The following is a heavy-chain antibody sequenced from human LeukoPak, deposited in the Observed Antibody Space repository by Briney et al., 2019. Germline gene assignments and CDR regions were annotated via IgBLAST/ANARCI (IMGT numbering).Heavy chain of an antibody. CDR1: GGSVSGYY. CDR2: IYTSGST. Sequence: SETLSLTCTVSGGSVSGYYWSWIRQPAGKGLEWIGRIYTSGSTNYNPSLKSRVTISVDKSKNQLSLKLSSVTAADTAVYYCARGSYCSGGSCLLYYYYYMDVWGKGTTVTVSS. D-gene: IGHD2-15*01. J-gene: IGHJ6*03. CDR3: ARGSYCSGGSCLLYYYYYMDV. V-gene: IGHV4-4*07.